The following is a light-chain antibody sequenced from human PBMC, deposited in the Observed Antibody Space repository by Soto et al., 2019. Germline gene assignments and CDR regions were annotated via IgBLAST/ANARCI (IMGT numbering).Light chain of an antibody. CDR3: RQYGSSPRT. CDR1: QSVSSSY. CDR2: GAS. J-gene: IGKJ1*01. V-gene: IGKV3-20*01. Sequence: EILLTQSPGTLSLSPGERATLSCRASQSVSSSYLAWYQQKPGQAPRLLIYGASSRATGIPDRFSGSGSGTDFTLTISRLEPEDFVVYYCRQYGSSPRTFGQGTKVEI.